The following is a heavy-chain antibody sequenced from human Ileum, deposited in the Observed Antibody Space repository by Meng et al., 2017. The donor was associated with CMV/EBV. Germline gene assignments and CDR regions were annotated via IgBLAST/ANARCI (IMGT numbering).Heavy chain of an antibody. CDR2: ISSSSSYI. CDR3: ARAHCSGYVVTNYFDY. D-gene: IGHD2-15*01. CDR1: GFTFSSYS. Sequence: GGPLRLSCAASGFTFSSYSLNWVRQAPGKGLEWVSSISSSSSYIYYADPVKGRFTISRDNAKNSLYRQMNILRAEDTAVYYGARAHCSGYVVTNYFDYWGQGTLVTVSS. V-gene: IGHV3-21*01. J-gene: IGHJ4*02.